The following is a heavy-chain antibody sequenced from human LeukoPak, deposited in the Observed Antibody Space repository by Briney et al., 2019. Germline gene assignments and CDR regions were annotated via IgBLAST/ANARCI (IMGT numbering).Heavy chain of an antibody. D-gene: IGHD5/OR15-5a*01. J-gene: IGHJ3*02. CDR1: GFTFSSYG. CDR2: IKQDGSEK. CDR3: AREGVYDIDAFDI. V-gene: IGHV3-7*01. Sequence: GGSLRLSCAASGFTFSSYGMHWVRQAPGKGLEWVANIKQDGSEKYYVDSVKGRFTISRDNAKNSLYLQMNSLRAEDTAVYYCAREGVYDIDAFDIWGQGTMVTVSS.